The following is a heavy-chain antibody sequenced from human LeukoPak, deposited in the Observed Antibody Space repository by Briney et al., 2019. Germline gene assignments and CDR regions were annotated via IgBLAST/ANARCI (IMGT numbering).Heavy chain of an antibody. CDR1: GYTFTGFY. D-gene: IGHD2-2*01. Sequence: ASVKVSCKASGYTFTGFYIHWVRQAPGQGLEWMGWNNPNSGGTNDAQNFQGRVTMTRDTSISTAYLDLSGLTADDTAMYYCARDRYCSSTSCFIGRFDPWGQGTLVTVSS. J-gene: IGHJ5*02. CDR2: NNPNSGGT. CDR3: ARDRYCSSTSCFIGRFDP. V-gene: IGHV1-2*02.